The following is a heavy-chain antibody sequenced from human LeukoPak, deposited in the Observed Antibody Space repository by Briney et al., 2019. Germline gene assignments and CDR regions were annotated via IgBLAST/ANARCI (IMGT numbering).Heavy chain of an antibody. CDR2: ISGNNGNT. D-gene: IGHD1-7*01. Sequence: ASVKVSCKASGYSFSSYGISWVRQAPGQGLEWMTWISGNNGNTDFAKNFQGRVTMTTDTSTTTVYMELRSLKSDDTAVYYCAREEKELYYMDVWGKGTTVTVSS. J-gene: IGHJ6*03. CDR1: GYSFSSYG. CDR3: AREEKELYYMDV. V-gene: IGHV1-18*01.